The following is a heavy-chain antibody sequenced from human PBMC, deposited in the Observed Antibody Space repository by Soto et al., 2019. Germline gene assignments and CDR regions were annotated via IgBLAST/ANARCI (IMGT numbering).Heavy chain of an antibody. V-gene: IGHV4-30-4*01. CDR1: GGSMSENDYY. CDR2: IYDTWTT. CDR3: ARGIVRGGFDI. J-gene: IGHJ3*02. Sequence: QVQLQEAGPGLVRPSQTPSLTCTVAGGSMSENDYYWSWLRQSPGQGLQWIGYIYDTWTTSYSPSLKSRVTMSADTSRNQFSLKLTSVTAADTALYFCARGIVRGGFDIWGQGTLVTVSS. D-gene: IGHD3-10*02.